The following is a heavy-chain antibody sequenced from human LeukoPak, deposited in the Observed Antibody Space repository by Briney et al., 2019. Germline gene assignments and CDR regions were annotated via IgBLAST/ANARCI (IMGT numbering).Heavy chain of an antibody. CDR2: FNGDDSGT. Sequence: PGGSLRLSCAASGFTFSSYWMHWVRQAPGEGLVWVSYFNGDDSGTNHADSVQGRFTISRDNAKNTLYLQMNSLRAEDTAVYYCARAGPHLWGQGTLVTVSS. J-gene: IGHJ5*02. CDR3: ARAGPHL. V-gene: IGHV3-74*01. CDR1: GFTFSSYW.